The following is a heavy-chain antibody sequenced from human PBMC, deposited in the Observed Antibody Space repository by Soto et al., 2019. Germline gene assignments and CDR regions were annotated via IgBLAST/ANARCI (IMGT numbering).Heavy chain of an antibody. CDR1: GFTFSSYA. Sequence: EVQLLESGGGLVQPGGSLRLSCAASGFTFSSYAMSWVRQAPGKGLEWVSAISGSGGSTYYADSVKARFTISRDNSKSTLYLQMNSLRAEDTAVYYCEKMGNYYGSGSDYWGRGTLVTVSS. CDR2: ISGSGGST. J-gene: IGHJ4*02. CDR3: EKMGNYYGSGSDY. V-gene: IGHV3-23*01. D-gene: IGHD3-10*01.